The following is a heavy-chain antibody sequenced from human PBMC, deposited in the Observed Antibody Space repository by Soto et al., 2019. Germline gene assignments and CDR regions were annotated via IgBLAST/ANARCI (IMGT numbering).Heavy chain of an antibody. CDR1: GYTLTSYP. Sequence: ASVKVSCKASGYTLTSYPMHWVRQAPGQGLEWMGWINAGNGDTKYSQKFQGRVTITRDTSASTAYMELSSLRSEDTAVYYCARDWTQYDRSGPGDYWGQGTLVTVSS. V-gene: IGHV1-3*01. CDR3: ARDWTQYDRSGPGDY. D-gene: IGHD3-22*01. CDR2: INAGNGDT. J-gene: IGHJ4*02.